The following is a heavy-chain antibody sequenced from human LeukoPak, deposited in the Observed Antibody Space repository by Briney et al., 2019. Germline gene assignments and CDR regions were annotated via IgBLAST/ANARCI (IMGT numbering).Heavy chain of an antibody. Sequence: GGSLRLSCAASGFTFSNYWMNWVRQAPGKGLEWVANIKQDGSEKYYVDSVKGRFTISRDNAKNSLFLQMNSLRAEDTAGYYCASSSGWIIDYWGQGTLVTVSS. D-gene: IGHD6-19*01. CDR3: ASSSGWIIDY. J-gene: IGHJ4*02. CDR2: IKQDGSEK. CDR1: GFTFSNYW. V-gene: IGHV3-7*01.